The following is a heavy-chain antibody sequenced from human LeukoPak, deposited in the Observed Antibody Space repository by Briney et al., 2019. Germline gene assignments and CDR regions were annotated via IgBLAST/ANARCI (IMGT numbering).Heavy chain of an antibody. CDR3: ARRARYPDGYEPDAFDI. CDR2: IIPIFGTA. V-gene: IGHV1-69*01. Sequence: GASVKVSCKASGGTFSSYAISWVRQAPGQGLEWIGGIIPIFGTANYAQKSQGRVTITADESTSTAYLELSSLRSEDTAVYYCARRARYPDGYEPDAFDIWGQGTMVTVSS. CDR1: GGTFSSYA. D-gene: IGHD5-24*01. J-gene: IGHJ3*02.